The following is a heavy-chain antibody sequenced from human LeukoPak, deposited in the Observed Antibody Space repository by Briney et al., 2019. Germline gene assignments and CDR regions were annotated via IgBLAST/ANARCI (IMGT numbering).Heavy chain of an antibody. V-gene: IGHV3-48*01. D-gene: IGHD1-26*01. CDR1: GFTFSDCV. CDR2: ISSDSRTI. CDR3: ARGIGGTGPDAFDI. J-gene: IGHJ3*02. Sequence: GGSLRLSCAASGFTFSDCVMSWVRQAPGKGLEWVSYISSDSRTIYYADSVKGRFTISRDNSKNTLYVQMNSLRAEDMAVYYCARGIGGTGPDAFDIWGQGTMVTVS.